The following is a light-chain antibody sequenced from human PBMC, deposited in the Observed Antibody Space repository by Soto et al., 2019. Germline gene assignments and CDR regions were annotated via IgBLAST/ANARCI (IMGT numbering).Light chain of an antibody. CDR3: QQYYSYPRT. J-gene: IGKJ4*01. CDR1: QGISRY. Sequence: AIRMTQSPSSFSASTGDRVTITCRASQGISRYLAWYQQKPGKGPKLLIYAASTLQSGVPSRFSGSGSGTDFTLTISCLQSEDFATYYCQQYYSYPRTFGGGTKVEIK. CDR2: AAS. V-gene: IGKV1-8*01.